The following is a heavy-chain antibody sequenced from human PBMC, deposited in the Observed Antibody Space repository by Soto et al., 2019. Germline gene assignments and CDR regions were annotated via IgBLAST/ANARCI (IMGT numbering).Heavy chain of an antibody. CDR1: GGSISSGDYY. CDR3: ARGNMARRQHGYCSGGSCSSSRHYYYYGMDV. V-gene: IGHV4-30-4*01. CDR2: IYYSGST. J-gene: IGHJ6*02. D-gene: IGHD2-15*01. Sequence: QVQLQESGPGLVKPSQTLSLTCTVSGGSISSGDYYWSWIRQPPGKGLEWIGYIYYSGSTYYNPSLKSRVTISVDTSKNQFSLKLSSVTAADTAVYYCARGNMARRQHGYCSGGSCSSSRHYYYYGMDVWGQGTTVTVSS.